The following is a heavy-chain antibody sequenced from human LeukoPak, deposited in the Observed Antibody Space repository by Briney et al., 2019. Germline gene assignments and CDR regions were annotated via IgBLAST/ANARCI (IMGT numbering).Heavy chain of an antibody. Sequence: KPSETLSLTCAVSGGSISSSNWWSWVRQPPGKGLEWIGEIYHSGSTNYNPSLKSRVTISVDKSKNQFSLKLSSVTAADTAVYYCAFFFHGEDGIRDAFDIWGQGTMVTVSS. CDR1: GGSISSSNW. J-gene: IGHJ3*02. V-gene: IGHV4-4*02. D-gene: IGHD4-17*01. CDR2: IYHSGST. CDR3: AFFFHGEDGIRDAFDI.